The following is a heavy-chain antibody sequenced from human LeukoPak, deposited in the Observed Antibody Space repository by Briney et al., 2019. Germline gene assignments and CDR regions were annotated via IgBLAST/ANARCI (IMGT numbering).Heavy chain of an antibody. CDR3: ASYSNYLY. J-gene: IGHJ4*02. V-gene: IGHV4-61*02. Sequence: SETLSLTCTVSGGSISSGSYYWSWIRQPAGKGLEWIGRIYTSGSTNYNPSLKSRVTISVDTSKNQFSLKLSSVTAADTAVYYCASYSNYLYWGQGTLVTVSS. CDR2: IYTSGST. D-gene: IGHD4-11*01. CDR1: GGSISSGSYY.